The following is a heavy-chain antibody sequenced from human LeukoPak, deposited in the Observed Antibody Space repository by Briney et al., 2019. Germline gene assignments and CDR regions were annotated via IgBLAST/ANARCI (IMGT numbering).Heavy chain of an antibody. CDR3: ARELKVAGPTTGFDY. CDR1: GFTFSSYA. D-gene: IGHD1-26*01. Sequence: GGSLRLSCAGSGFTFSSYAMSWVRQAPGKGLEWVSAISGSADSTYYVDSVKGRFTISRDNSRNTLHLQMNSLRAEDTAVYYCARELKVAGPTTGFDYWGQGTLVTVSS. CDR2: ISGSADST. J-gene: IGHJ4*02. V-gene: IGHV3-23*01.